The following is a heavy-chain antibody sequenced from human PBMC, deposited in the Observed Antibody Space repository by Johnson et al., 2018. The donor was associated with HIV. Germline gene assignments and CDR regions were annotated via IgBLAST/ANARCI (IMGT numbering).Heavy chain of an antibody. D-gene: IGHD1-26*01. CDR3: ARDPSPIVGATYAFDI. CDR1: GFTFSSYA. V-gene: IGHV3-30*14. CDR2: IGSADDT. Sequence: QVQLVESGGGVVQPGRSLRLSCAASGFTFSSYAMHWVRQAPGKGLEWVAVIGSADDTNYADSVKGRFTISRDNSKNTLYLQMNSLRAEDTAVYYCARDPSPIVGATYAFDIWGQGTMVTVSS. J-gene: IGHJ3*02.